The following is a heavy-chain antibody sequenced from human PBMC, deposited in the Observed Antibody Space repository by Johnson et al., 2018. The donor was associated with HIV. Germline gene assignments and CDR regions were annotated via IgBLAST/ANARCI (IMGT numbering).Heavy chain of an antibody. CDR2: ISHDGNNK. D-gene: IGHD1-26*01. CDR1: GFIFSSYA. J-gene: IGHJ3*02. CDR3: ARERNSGSNRDAFDI. V-gene: IGHV3-30*04. Sequence: QVQLVESGGGVVQPGRSLRLSCAASGFIFSSYAMHWVRQAPGKGLEWVAVISHDGNNKYYADSVKGRFTISSDIFKNTLYLQMNSLRAEDTAVYYCARERNSGSNRDAFDIWGQGTMVTVSS.